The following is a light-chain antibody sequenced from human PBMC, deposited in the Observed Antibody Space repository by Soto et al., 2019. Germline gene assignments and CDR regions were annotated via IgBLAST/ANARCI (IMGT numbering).Light chain of an antibody. J-gene: IGKJ4*01. CDR3: QQRSNWPPSLT. Sequence: EIVMTQSPATLSLSPGERATLSCRASQSVSNYLAWYQQKPGQAPRLLIYDASNRATGIPARFSGSGSGTDFTLTISSLEPEDFAVYYCQQRSNWPPSLTFGGGTKVDI. CDR2: DAS. V-gene: IGKV3-11*01. CDR1: QSVSNY.